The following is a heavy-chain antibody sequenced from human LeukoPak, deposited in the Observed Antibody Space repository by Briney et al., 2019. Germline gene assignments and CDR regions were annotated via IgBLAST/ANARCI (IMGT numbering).Heavy chain of an antibody. CDR2: MNPNSGNT. CDR3: ARGAPQYCSSTSCLYGYYYYYGMDV. D-gene: IGHD2-2*01. J-gene: IGHJ6*02. CDR1: GYTFTSYD. Sequence: ASVKVPCKASGYTFTSYDIDWVRQATGQGLEWMGWMNPNSGNTGYAQKFQGRVTMTRNTSISTAYMELSSLRSEDTAVYYCARGAPQYCSSTSCLYGYYYYYGMDVWGQGTTVTVSS. V-gene: IGHV1-8*01.